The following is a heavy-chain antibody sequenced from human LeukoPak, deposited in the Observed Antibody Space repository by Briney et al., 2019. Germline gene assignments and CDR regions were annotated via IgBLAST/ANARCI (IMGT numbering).Heavy chain of an antibody. D-gene: IGHD2-2*01. V-gene: IGHV3-23*01. CDR2: ISGSGGST. CDR3: ASLPVVVVPAAIRRALDI. J-gene: IGHJ3*02. Sequence: GGSLRLSCAASGFTFSSYGMSWVRQAPGKGLEWVSAISGSGGSTYYADSVKGRFTISRDNSKNTLYLQMNSLRAEDTAVYYCASLPVVVVPAAIRRALDIWGQGTMVTVSS. CDR1: GFTFSSYG.